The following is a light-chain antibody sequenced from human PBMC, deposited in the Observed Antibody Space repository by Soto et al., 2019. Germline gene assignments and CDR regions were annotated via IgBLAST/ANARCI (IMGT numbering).Light chain of an antibody. CDR1: TSDVGGYDY. CDR3: SSYTASTTLVI. J-gene: IGLJ2*01. V-gene: IGLV2-14*01. CDR2: EVN. Sequence: QSVLTQPASVSGSPGQSITISCTGTTSDVGGYDYVSWYQQHPGKVPKLMIYEVNNRPSGVSNRFSGSKSGNTASLTISGLQAEDEAHYYCSSYTASTTLVIFGGGTKLTVL.